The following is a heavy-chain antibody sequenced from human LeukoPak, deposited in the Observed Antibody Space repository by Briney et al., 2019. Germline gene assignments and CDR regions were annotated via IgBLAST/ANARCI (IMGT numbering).Heavy chain of an antibody. CDR1: GFTLSTHW. D-gene: IGHD3-10*01. J-gene: IGHJ5*02. CDR2: IKPDGSGK. Sequence: PGGSLRLSCVASGFTLSTHWMTWVRQAPGKGLEWVANIKPDGSGKYFVDSVGGRFTISRDNIKNSLYLQMNSLRAEDTAVYYCVRGSSGTVVRGVSWAWFDPWGQGTLVTVSS. V-gene: IGHV3-7*03. CDR3: VRGSSGTVVRGVSWAWFDP.